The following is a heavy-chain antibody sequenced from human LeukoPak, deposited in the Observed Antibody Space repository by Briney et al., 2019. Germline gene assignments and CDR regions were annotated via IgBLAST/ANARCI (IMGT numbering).Heavy chain of an antibody. CDR1: GFTFSSYS. CDR2: ISSSSSYI. Sequence: GGSLKLSCAASGFTFSSYSMNWVRQAPGKGLEWVSSISSSSSYIYYADSVKGRFTISRDNAKNSLYLQMNSLRAEDTAVYYCARDKSGGSVTTSFDYWGQGTLVTVSS. CDR3: ARDKSGGSVTTSFDY. D-gene: IGHD4-17*01. J-gene: IGHJ4*02. V-gene: IGHV3-21*01.